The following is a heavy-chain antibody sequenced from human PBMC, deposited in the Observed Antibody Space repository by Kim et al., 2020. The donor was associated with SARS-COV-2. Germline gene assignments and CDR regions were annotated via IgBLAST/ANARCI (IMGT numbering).Heavy chain of an antibody. D-gene: IGHD2-2*01. CDR2: IYYSGST. Sequence: SETLSLTCTVSGDSITSSCYYWGWIRQPPGKGLEWIGSIYYSGSTYYNPSLKSRVTISVDTSKNQCSLKLSSVTAADTAVYYCARDIRGALRGIVVVPAGTFVPWGPGTLGSVSS. CDR3: ARDIRGALRGIVVVPAGTFVP. V-gene: IGHV4-39*02. CDR1: GDSITSSCYY. J-gene: IGHJ5*02.